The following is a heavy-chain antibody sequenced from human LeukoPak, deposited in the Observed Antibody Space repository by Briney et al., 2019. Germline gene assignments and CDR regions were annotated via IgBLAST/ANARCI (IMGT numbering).Heavy chain of an antibody. CDR1: GFTFSSYP. J-gene: IGHJ4*02. Sequence: GRSLRLSCAASGFTFSSYPMHWVRQAPGKGLEWVALISYDGSTKYYADSVKGRFTISRDNSKNTLYLQVDSLRAEDTALYYCARPKQQMVPSYEYWGQGTLVTVSS. CDR3: ARPKQQMVPSYEY. CDR2: ISYDGSTK. V-gene: IGHV3-30-3*01. D-gene: IGHD6-13*01.